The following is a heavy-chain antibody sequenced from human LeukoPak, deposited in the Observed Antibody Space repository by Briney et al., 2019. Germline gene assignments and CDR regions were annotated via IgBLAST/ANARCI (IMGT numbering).Heavy chain of an antibody. CDR3: ATEIYSSGWYPTVSFFDY. CDR2: ISAYNGNT. Sequence: ASVKVSCKASGYTFTSYGISWLRQAPGQGLEWMGWISAYNGNTNYAQKLQGRVTMTTDTSTSTAYMKLRSLRSDDTAVYYCATEIYSSGWYPTVSFFDYWGQGTLVTVSS. V-gene: IGHV1-18*01. CDR1: GYTFTSYG. D-gene: IGHD6-19*01. J-gene: IGHJ4*02.